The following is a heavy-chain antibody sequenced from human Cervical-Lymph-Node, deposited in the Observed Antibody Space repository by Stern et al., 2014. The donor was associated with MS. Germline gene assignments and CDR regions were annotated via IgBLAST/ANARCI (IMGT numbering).Heavy chain of an antibody. CDR2: TIPLIGTA. J-gene: IGHJ4*02. CDR1: GDDIRNYA. V-gene: IGHV1-69*01. Sequence: VQLVQSGAEVKKPGSSVKGSCKSSGDDIRNYAFSWVRQAPGQGLEWMGGTIPLIGTANYAQKFQGRVTITADESTSTAYMELSSLRSEDTAVYYCARSDVPAAVASIDYWGQGTLVTVSS. CDR3: ARSDVPAAVASIDY. D-gene: IGHD2-2*01.